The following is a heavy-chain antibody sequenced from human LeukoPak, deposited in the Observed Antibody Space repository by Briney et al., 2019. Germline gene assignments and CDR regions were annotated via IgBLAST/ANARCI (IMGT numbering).Heavy chain of an antibody. V-gene: IGHV4-34*01. Sequence: PSETLSLTCAVYGGSFSGYYWSWIRQPPGKGLEWIGEINHSGSTNYNPSHKSRVTISVDTSKNQFSLKLSSVTAADTAVYYCARGVRTTIFGVVIISYYYYMDVWGKGTTVTVSS. J-gene: IGHJ6*03. CDR1: GGSFSGYY. CDR2: INHSGST. CDR3: ARGVRTTIFGVVIISYYYYMDV. D-gene: IGHD3-3*01.